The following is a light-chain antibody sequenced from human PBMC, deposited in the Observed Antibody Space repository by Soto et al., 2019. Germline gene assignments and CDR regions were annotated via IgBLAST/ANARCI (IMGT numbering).Light chain of an antibody. CDR1: QYISSW. J-gene: IGKJ1*01. CDR2: KTS. V-gene: IGKV1-5*03. CDR3: QQYDNDSWT. Sequence: DIQMTQSPSTLSASVGDRVIITCRASQYISSWLAWYQQKPGKAPNLLIYKTSTLKSGVPSGFSGSGSGTEFTLTISRVQPDDFATYYCQQYDNDSWTFGQGTKVEIK.